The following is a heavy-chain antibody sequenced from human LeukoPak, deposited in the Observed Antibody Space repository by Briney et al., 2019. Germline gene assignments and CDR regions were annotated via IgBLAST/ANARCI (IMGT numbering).Heavy chain of an antibody. Sequence: PGGSLRLSCAASGFTFSSYAMRWVRQAPGKGLEWVSAISGSGGSTYYADSVKGRFTISRDNSKNTLYLQMNSLRAEDTAVYYCAKNVESPHYYGMDVWGQGTTVTVSS. V-gene: IGHV3-23*01. CDR1: GFTFSSYA. D-gene: IGHD2-21*01. CDR3: AKNVESPHYYGMDV. CDR2: ISGSGGST. J-gene: IGHJ6*02.